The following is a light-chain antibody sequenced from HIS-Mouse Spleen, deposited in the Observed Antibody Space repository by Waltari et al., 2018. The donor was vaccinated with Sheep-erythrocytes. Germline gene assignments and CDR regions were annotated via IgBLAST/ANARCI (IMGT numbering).Light chain of an antibody. Sequence: QSALTQPPSASGSPGQSVTTSCTGTSSDVGGYNYVSWYQQHPGKAPKLMSYEVSKRPSGVPDRCSGAQSGNTASLTVSGLQAEDEADYYCSSYAGSNNWVFGGGTKLTVL. CDR1: SSDVGGYNY. CDR2: EVS. CDR3: SSYAGSNNWV. V-gene: IGLV2-8*01. J-gene: IGLJ3*02.